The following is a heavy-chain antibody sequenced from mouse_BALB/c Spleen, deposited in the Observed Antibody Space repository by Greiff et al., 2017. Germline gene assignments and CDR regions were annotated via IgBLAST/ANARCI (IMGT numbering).Heavy chain of an antibody. J-gene: IGHJ3*01. CDR3: ARGGYYYGSSHWFAY. V-gene: IGHV1-20*02. CDR1: GYSFTGYF. Sequence: VQLQQSGPELVKPGASVKTSCKASGYSFTGYFMNWVMQSHGKSLEWIGRINPYNGDTFYNQKFKGKATLTVDKSSSTAHMELRSLASEDSAVYYWARGGYYYGSSHWFAYWGQGTLVTVSA. D-gene: IGHD1-1*01. CDR2: INPYNGDT.